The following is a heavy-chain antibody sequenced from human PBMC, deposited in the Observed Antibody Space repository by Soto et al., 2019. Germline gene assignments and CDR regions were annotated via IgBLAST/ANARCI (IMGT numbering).Heavy chain of an antibody. CDR2: ISYDGSNK. CDR3: ARYRSIAAQWRYFYYCMDG. V-gene: IGHV3-30-3*01. D-gene: IGHD6-6*01. J-gene: IGHJ6*02. CDR1: GVTFSSYA. Sequence: PGGSLTLTCAASGVTFSSYAMHWVRQAPRKGLEWVAVISYDGSNKYYADSVKGRFTISRDNSKNTLYLQMNSLRAEDTAVYYCARYRSIAAQWRYFYYCMDGWGQGPTVTVSS.